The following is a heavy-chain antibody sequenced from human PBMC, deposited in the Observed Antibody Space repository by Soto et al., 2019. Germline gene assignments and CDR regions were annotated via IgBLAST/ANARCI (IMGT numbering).Heavy chain of an antibody. D-gene: IGHD3-3*01. J-gene: IGHJ3*01. CDR2: ISGSGGST. CDR1: GFTFSSYA. Sequence: GGSLRLSCAASGFTFSSYAMSWVRQAPGKGLEWVSAISGSGGSTYYADSVKGRFTISRDNSKNTLYLQMNSVSAEDWAGYCGAKYRSMGSVGGARDALDLGGEGTRVTVPS. V-gene: IGHV3-23*01. CDR3: AKYRSMGSVGGARDALDL.